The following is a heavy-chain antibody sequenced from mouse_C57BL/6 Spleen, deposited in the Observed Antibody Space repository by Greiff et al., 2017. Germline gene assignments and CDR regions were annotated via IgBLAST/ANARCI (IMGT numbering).Heavy chain of an antibody. V-gene: IGHV1-74*01. CDR3: AQSLIITVVATNYFDY. J-gene: IGHJ2*01. D-gene: IGHD1-1*01. CDR2: IHPSDSDT. CDR1: GYTFTSYW. Sequence: QVQLQQPGAELVKPGASVKVSCKASGYTFTSYWMHWVKQRPGQGLEWIGRIHPSDSDTNYNQKFKGKATLTVDKSSSTAYMQLSSLTSEDSAVYYCAQSLIITVVATNYFDYWGQGTTLTVSS.